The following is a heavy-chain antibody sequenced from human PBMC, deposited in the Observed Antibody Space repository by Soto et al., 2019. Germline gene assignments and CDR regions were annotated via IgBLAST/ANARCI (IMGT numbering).Heavy chain of an antibody. CDR2: ISGSGGST. CDR1: GFTFSSYA. J-gene: IGHJ6*01. Sequence: GGSLRLSCAASGFTFSSYAMSWVRQAPGKGLEWVSAISGSGGSTDYADAVKGRFTISRDNAKNTLYLQMKSLRADDTAVYYCAKELFPDAIPLTPNYYYYCMYVRGQRTTFTASS. D-gene: IGHD3-9*01. V-gene: IGHV3-23*01. CDR3: AKELFPDAIPLTPNYYYYCMYV.